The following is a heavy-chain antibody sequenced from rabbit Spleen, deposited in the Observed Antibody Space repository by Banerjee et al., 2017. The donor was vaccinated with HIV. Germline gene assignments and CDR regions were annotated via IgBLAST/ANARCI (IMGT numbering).Heavy chain of an antibody. CDR1: GVSLNDKDV. J-gene: IGHJ4*01. Sequence: EQLEESGGGLIKPEGSLTLTCKASGVSLNDKDVMCWVRQAPGKGLEWIACIDSSGGGTWYASWAKGRFTISKTSSTAVTLQMTSLTAADTATYFCARSDNGGTTLWGPGTLVTVS. CDR2: IDSSGGGT. D-gene: IGHD4-2*01. CDR3: ARSDNGGTTL. V-gene: IGHV1S45*01.